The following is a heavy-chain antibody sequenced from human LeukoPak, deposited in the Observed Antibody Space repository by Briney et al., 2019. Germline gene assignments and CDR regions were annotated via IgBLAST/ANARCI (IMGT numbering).Heavy chain of an antibody. CDR3: AKGRNSNYAPQDY. Sequence: GGSLRLSCAASGFTFSSYGMHWVRQAPGKGLEWVAFIRYDGSNKYYADSVKGRFTISRDNSKNTLYLQMNSLRAEDTAVYYCAKGRNSNYAPQDYWGQGTLVTVSS. CDR2: IRYDGSNK. V-gene: IGHV3-30*02. J-gene: IGHJ4*02. D-gene: IGHD4-11*01. CDR1: GFTFSSYG.